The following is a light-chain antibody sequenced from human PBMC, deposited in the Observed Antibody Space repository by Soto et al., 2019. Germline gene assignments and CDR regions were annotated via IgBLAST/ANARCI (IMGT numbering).Light chain of an antibody. J-gene: IGKJ2*01. CDR1: QSVSSY. CDR3: QQRSNWPLSYT. CDR2: DAS. V-gene: IGKV3-11*01. Sequence: EIVLTQSRATLSLSPGERATLSCRASQSVSSYLAWYQQKPGQAPRLLIYDASNRATGIPARFSGSRSGTDFTLTISSLEPEDFAVYYCQQRSNWPLSYTFGQGTKLEIK.